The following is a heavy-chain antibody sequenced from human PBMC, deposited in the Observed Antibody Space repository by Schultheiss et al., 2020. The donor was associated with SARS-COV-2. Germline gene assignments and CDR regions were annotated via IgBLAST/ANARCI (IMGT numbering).Heavy chain of an antibody. J-gene: IGHJ6*03. CDR2: INHSGST. CDR1: GGSISSGDYY. CDR3: ARGKKVYGAYDSSGYYYPYYYYMDV. Sequence: SETLSLTCTVSGGSISSGDYYWSWIRQPPGKGLEWIGEINHSGSTNYNPSLKSRVTISVDTSKNQFSLKLSSVTAADTAVYYCARGKKVYGAYDSSGYYYPYYYYMDVWGKGTTVTVSS. D-gene: IGHD3-22*01. V-gene: IGHV4-39*07.